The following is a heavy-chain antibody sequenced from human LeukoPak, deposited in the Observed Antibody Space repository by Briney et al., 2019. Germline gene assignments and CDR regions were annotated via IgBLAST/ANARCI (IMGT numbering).Heavy chain of an antibody. J-gene: IGHJ4*02. V-gene: IGHV4-34*01. D-gene: IGHD6-13*01. CDR1: GGSFSGYY. CDR2: INHSGST. CDR3: AGGLAAAGWGD. Sequence: SETLSLTCAVSGGSFSGYYWSWIRQPPGKGLERIGEINHSGSTNYNPSLKSRVTISVDTSKNQFSLKLSSVTAADTAVYYCAGGLAAAGWGDWGQGTLVTVSS.